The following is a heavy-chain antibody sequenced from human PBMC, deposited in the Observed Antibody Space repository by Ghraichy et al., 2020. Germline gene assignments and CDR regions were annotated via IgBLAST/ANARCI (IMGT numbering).Heavy chain of an antibody. CDR2: INHSGST. D-gene: IGHD5-18*01. J-gene: IGHJ4*02. V-gene: IGHV4-34*01. Sequence: SETLSLTCAVYGGSFSGYYWSWIRQPPGKGLEWIGEINHSGSTNYNPSLKSRVTISVDTSKNQFSMKLSSVTAADTAVYYCARGRDQGRGYSYGYPYWGQGTLVTVSS. CDR1: GGSFSGYY. CDR3: ARGRDQGRGYSYGYPY.